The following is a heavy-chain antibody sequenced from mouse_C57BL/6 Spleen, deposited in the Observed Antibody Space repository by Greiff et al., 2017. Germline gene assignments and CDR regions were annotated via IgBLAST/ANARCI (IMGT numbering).Heavy chain of an antibody. CDR1: GYSITSGYY. D-gene: IGHD2-3*01. CDR2: ISYDGSN. V-gene: IGHV3-6*01. J-gene: IGHJ3*01. CDR3: AREGGGYYAAFAY. Sequence: EVQLQQSGPGLVKPSQSLSLTCSVTGYSITSGYYWNWIRQFPGNKLEWMGYISYDGSNNYNPSLKNRISITRDTSKNQFFLKLNSVTTEDTATYYCAREGGGYYAAFAYWGQGTLVTVSA.